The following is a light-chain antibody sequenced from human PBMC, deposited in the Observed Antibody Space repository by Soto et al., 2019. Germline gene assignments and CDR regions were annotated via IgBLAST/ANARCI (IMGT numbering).Light chain of an antibody. V-gene: IGKV3-20*01. CDR3: QQYGSSPQT. CDR2: GAS. CDR1: QSVSSSY. J-gene: IGKJ1*01. Sequence: ERVLISAPGTQSKTKGERATLSCRASQSVSSSYLAWYQQKPGQAPRLLIYGASSRATGIPDRFSGSGSGTDFTLTISRLEPEDFAVYYCQQYGSSPQTFGQGTKV.